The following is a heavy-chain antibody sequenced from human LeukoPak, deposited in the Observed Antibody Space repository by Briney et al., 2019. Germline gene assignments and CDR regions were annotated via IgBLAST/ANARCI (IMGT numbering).Heavy chain of an antibody. CDR2: ISGSGGSK. Sequence: GGSLRLSCAASGFTVSRNYMSWVRQAPGKGLEWVSAISGSGGSKYYADSVKGRFTISRDNSKNTLYLQMNSLRAEGTAVYYCAASGSYYYFDYWGQGTLVTVSS. CDR1: GFTVSRNY. J-gene: IGHJ4*02. CDR3: AASGSYYYFDY. V-gene: IGHV3-23*01. D-gene: IGHD1-26*01.